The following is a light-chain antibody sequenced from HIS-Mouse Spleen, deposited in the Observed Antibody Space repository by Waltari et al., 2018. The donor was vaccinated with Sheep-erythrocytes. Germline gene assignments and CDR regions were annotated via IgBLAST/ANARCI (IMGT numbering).Light chain of an antibody. Sequence: SYELTQPLSVSVALGQTARITCGGNNIGSKNVHWYQQKPGQAPVLVIYRDSNRPSGIPERFSGANSGNTATLTSSRAQAGDAADYYCQVWDSSTAVVGGGTKLTVL. V-gene: IGLV3-9*01. J-gene: IGLJ2*01. CDR2: RDS. CDR1: NIGSKN. CDR3: QVWDSSTAV.